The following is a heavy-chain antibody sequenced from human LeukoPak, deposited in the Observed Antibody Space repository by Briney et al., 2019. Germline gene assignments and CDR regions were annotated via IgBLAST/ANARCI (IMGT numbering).Heavy chain of an antibody. Sequence: PGGSLRLSCAASGFTFSSYAMSWVRQAPGKGLEWVSAISGSGGSTYYADSVEGRFTISRDRANNAVYLQMNGLRAEDSATYYCAKRGPGAVPGSYDHWGQGTLVTVSS. V-gene: IGHV3-23*01. CDR3: AKRGPGAVPGSYDH. CDR1: GFTFSSYA. CDR2: ISGSGGST. D-gene: IGHD6-19*01. J-gene: IGHJ4*02.